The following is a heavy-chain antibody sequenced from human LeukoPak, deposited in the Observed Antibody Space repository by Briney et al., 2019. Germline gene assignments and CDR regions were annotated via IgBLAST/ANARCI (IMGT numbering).Heavy chain of an antibody. D-gene: IGHD3-3*01. CDR1: GHTLSDLT. CDR2: FDPGNGEI. CDR3: AAGGLYDLLPY. V-gene: IGHV1-24*01. J-gene: IGHJ4*02. Sequence: ASVKVSCTVSGHTLSDLTMHWVRQAPGKGVEWMGGFDPGNGEIIYAQKFQGRVTMTEDASTDTAYMELSSLKSEDTAVYYCAAGGLYDLLPYWGQGTLVTVSS.